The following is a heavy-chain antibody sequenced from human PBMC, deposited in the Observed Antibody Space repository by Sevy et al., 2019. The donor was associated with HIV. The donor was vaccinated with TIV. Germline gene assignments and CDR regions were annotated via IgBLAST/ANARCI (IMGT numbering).Heavy chain of an antibody. CDR3: AKDIAADLYYYYGMYV. D-gene: IGHD6-13*01. V-gene: IGHV3-9*01. CDR1: GFTFDDYA. CDR2: ISWNSGSI. Sequence: GGSLRLSCAASGFTFDDYAMHWVRQAPGKGLEWVSGISWNSGSIGYADSVKGRFTISRDNAKNSLYLQMNSLRAEDTALYYCAKDIAADLYYYYGMYVWGQGTTVTVSS. J-gene: IGHJ6*02.